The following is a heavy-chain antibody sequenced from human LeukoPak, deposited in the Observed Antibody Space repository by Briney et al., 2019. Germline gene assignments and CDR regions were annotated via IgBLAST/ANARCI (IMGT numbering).Heavy chain of an antibody. CDR2: IYSGGST. Sequence: GGSLRLSCAASGFTVSSNYMSWVRQAPGKGLEWVSVIYSGGSTYYAASVKGRFTISRDNSKTTLYLQMNSLRAEDTAVYYCARDPFFVRYCSSTSCLPDAFDIWGQGTMVTVSS. V-gene: IGHV3-66*02. CDR1: GFTVSSNY. CDR3: ARDPFFVRYCSSTSCLPDAFDI. J-gene: IGHJ3*02. D-gene: IGHD2-2*01.